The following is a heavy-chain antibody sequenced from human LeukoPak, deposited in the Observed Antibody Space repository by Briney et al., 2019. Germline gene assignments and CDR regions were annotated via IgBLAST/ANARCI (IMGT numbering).Heavy chain of an antibody. CDR2: IYYSGST. CDR3: ASCSGGDSPYYYYYMDV. Sequence: PSETLSLTCTVSGGSISSSSYYWGWIRQPPGKGLEWIGSIYYSGSTYYNPSLKSRVTISVDTSKNQFSLKLSSVTAADTAVYYCASCSGGDSPYYYYYMDVWGKGTTVTVSS. J-gene: IGHJ6*03. V-gene: IGHV4-39*01. CDR1: GGSISSSSYY. D-gene: IGHD4-17*01.